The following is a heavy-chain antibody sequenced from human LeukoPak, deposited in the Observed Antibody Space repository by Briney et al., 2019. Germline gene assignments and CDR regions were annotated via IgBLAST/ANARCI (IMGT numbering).Heavy chain of an antibody. Sequence: PSETLSLTCAVYGGSFSGYYWSWIRQPPGKGLEWIGEINHSGSTNYNPSLKSLVTISVDTSKNQFSLKLSSVTAADTAVYYCARGRGTIFGVVTSNWFDPWGQGTLVTVSS. CDR3: ARGRGTIFGVVTSNWFDP. D-gene: IGHD3-3*01. V-gene: IGHV4-34*01. CDR2: INHSGST. CDR1: GGSFSGYY. J-gene: IGHJ5*02.